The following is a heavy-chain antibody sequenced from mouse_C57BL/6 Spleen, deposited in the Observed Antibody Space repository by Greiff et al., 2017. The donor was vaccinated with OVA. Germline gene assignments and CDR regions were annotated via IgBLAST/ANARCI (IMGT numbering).Heavy chain of an antibody. V-gene: IGHV1-61*01. Sequence: VQLQQPGAELVRPGSSVKLSCKASGYTFTSYWMDWVKQRPGQGLEWIGNIYPSDSETHYNQKFKDKATLTVDKSSSTAYMQLSSLTSEDAAVYYCARGDYYSNLIAYGGQGTLGTVSA. CDR1: GYTFTSYW. CDR3: ARGDYYSNLIAY. J-gene: IGHJ3*01. CDR2: IYPSDSET. D-gene: IGHD2-5*01.